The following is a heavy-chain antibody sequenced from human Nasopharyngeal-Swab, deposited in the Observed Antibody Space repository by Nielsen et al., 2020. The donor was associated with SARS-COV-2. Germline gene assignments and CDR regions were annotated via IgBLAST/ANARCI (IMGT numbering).Heavy chain of an antibody. Sequence: GGSLRLSCAASGFTFSSYGMHWVRQAPGKGLEWVSSISSSSSYIYYADSVKGRFTISRDNAKNSLYLQMNSLRAEDTAVYYCAKNTQTLSTVTIDYWGQGTLVTVSS. CDR2: ISSSSSYI. CDR3: AKNTQTLSTVTIDY. J-gene: IGHJ4*02. CDR1: GFTFSSYG. V-gene: IGHV3-21*01. D-gene: IGHD4-17*01.